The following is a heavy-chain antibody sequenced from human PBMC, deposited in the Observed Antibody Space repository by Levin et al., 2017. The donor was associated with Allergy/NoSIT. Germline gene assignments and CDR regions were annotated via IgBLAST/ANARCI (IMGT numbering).Heavy chain of an antibody. D-gene: IGHD2-15*01. J-gene: IGHJ6*03. CDR2: ISSSSSFI. CDR3: ARAGYCGGGSCYYSYYYYMDV. CDR1: GFTFSSYN. Sequence: GGSLRLSCAASGFTFSSYNMNWVRQAPGKGLEWVSSISSSSSFIYYADSLKGRFTISRDNAKNSLYLQMNSLRAEDTAVYYCARAGYCGGGSCYYSYYYYMDVWGKGTTVTVSS. V-gene: IGHV3-21*01.